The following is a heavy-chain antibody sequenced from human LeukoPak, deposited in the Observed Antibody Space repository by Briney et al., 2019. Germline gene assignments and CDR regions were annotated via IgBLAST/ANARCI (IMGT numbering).Heavy chain of an antibody. J-gene: IGHJ1*01. Sequence: PGGSLRLSCAASGFTFSDYGMHWVRQAPGTGLEWVAFLRCEGKNEYYADSVKGRFTIARDIPKSTRYLQMHSLTTDDPPIHHCAKDRGRGYDGSGFYDLQHWGQGTLVTVSS. CDR3: AKDRGRGYDGSGFYDLQH. V-gene: IGHV3-30*02. D-gene: IGHD6-19*01. CDR2: LRCEGKNE. CDR1: GFTFSDYG.